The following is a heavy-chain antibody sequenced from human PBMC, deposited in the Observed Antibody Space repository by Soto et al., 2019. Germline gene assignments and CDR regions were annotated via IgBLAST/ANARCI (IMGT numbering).Heavy chain of an antibody. CDR2: INHSGGT. CDR1: GGSFSGSY. CDR3: ARVRASRGQRDIDY. J-gene: IGHJ4*02. D-gene: IGHD6-13*01. Sequence: QVQLQQWGAGLLKPSETLSLTCAVYGGSFSGSYWSWIRQPPGKGLEWIAEINHSGGTNYNPYLKSRVTISVDTSKNQLSLKLSSVTAAETAMYYCARVRASRGQRDIDYWGQGTLVTVSS. V-gene: IGHV4-34*01.